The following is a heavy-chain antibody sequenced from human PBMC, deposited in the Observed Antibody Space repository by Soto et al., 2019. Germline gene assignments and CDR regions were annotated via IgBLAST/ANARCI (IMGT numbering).Heavy chain of an antibody. CDR1: GGSISSYY. CDR3: ATEMYYYDSSPNSPLRWFDP. J-gene: IGHJ5*02. D-gene: IGHD3-22*01. V-gene: IGHV4-4*07. Sequence: PSETLSFTCTVSGGSISSYYWSWVRQPAGKGLEWIGHIYTSGSTNYSPSLKSQITKSVDTSNKHSSLKLSSVTAADTAVYYCATEMYYYDSSPNSPLRWFDPWGQGTLVTVSS. CDR2: IYTSGST.